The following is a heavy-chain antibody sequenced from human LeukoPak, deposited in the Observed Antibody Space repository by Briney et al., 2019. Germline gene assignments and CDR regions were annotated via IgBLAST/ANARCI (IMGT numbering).Heavy chain of an antibody. CDR2: IHPSGSL. Sequence: SQTLSLTCTVSGASFSSGDQYWNWIRQSPGKGLEWIGSIHPSGSLYNNPSLESRVTISIDTSKNQFSLNLNSVTAADTAVYFCSRGLDSRKLGYWGQGTLVTVSS. CDR3: SRGLDSRKLGY. CDR1: GASFSSGDQY. V-gene: IGHV4-31*03. J-gene: IGHJ4*02. D-gene: IGHD3-22*01.